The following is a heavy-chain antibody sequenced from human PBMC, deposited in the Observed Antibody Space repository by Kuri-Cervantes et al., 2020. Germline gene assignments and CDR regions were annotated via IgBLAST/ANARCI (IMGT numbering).Heavy chain of an antibody. V-gene: IGHV3-21*01. CDR3: ARDGGYYYYYYGMDV. D-gene: IGHD3-16*01. J-gene: IGHJ6*02. Sequence: GESLKISCAASGFTFSSYSMNWVRQAPGKGLEWVSSISSSSSYIYYADSVKGRFTISRDNAKNSLYLQMNSLRAEDTAVYYCARDGGYYYYYYGMDVWGQGTTVTVSS. CDR2: ISSSSSYI. CDR1: GFTFSSYS.